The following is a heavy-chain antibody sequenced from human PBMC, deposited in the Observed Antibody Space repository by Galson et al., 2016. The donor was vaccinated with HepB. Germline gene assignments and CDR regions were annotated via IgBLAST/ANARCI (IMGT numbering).Heavy chain of an antibody. CDR1: GFTFTTYA. J-gene: IGHJ4*02. CDR2: ISDSGDNT. CDR3: AKEHSGYFDY. D-gene: IGHD6-19*01. V-gene: IGHV3-23*01. Sequence: SLRLSCAASGFTFTTYAMNWVRQAPGKGLEWVSAISDSGDNTYYVDSVKGRFTISRDNSKNTPYLQMNSLRAEDTAVYYCAKEHSGYFDYWGQGTLVTVSS.